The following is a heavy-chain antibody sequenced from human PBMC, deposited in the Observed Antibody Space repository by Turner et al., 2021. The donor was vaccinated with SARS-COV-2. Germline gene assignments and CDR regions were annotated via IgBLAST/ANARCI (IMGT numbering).Heavy chain of an antibody. CDR1: GGFISTYY. CDR2: IHHTGGT. CDR3: ERGLPRIAEAGTAFDP. J-gene: IGHJ5*02. Sequence: QVLLQESGPGLVQSSEPLSLTCSVSGGFISTYYWSWIRLPPGNGLEWIVYIHHTGGTNYNLSLGSRVTMSVDTSKNQFSLNLNTVTAADTAIYFCERGLPRIAEAGTAFDPWGQGTLVTVFS. D-gene: IGHD6-19*01. V-gene: IGHV4-59*01.